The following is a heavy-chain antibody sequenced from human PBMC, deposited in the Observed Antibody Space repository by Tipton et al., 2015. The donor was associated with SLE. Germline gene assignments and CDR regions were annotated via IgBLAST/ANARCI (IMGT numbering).Heavy chain of an antibody. J-gene: IGHJ2*01. D-gene: IGHD6-19*01. Sequence: LRLSCAVYGGSFSGYYWSWIRQPPGKGLEWIGEINHSGSTNYNPSLKSRVTISVDTSKNQFSLKLSSVTAADTAVYYCARGRLPAVAGTRNWYFDLWGRGTLVTVSS. CDR1: GGSFSGYY. CDR2: INHSGST. CDR3: ARGRLPAVAGTRNWYFDL. V-gene: IGHV4-34*01.